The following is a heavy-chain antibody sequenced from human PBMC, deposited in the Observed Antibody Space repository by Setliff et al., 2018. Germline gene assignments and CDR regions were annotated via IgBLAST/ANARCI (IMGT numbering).Heavy chain of an antibody. Sequence: PSETLSLTCTVSGGSINSMSYYWGWIRQPPGKGLEWIGSIYHSGSSYYNPSLRSRVTISVDTSKNQFSLILRSVTAADTAVYFCARDNTMVGATDYWGLGTLVTVSS. CDR1: GGSINSMSYY. CDR3: ARDNTMVGATDY. D-gene: IGHD1-26*01. V-gene: IGHV4-39*07. J-gene: IGHJ4*02. CDR2: IYHSGSS.